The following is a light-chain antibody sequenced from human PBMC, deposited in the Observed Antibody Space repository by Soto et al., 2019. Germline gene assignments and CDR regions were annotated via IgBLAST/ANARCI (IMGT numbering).Light chain of an antibody. CDR1: QSVSSSY. J-gene: IGKJ2*03. V-gene: IGKV3-20*01. Sequence: EIVLTQSPGTLSLSPGERATLSCSASQSVSSSYLAWYQQKPGQAPRLLIYGASSRATGIPDRFSGSGSGTDFTLTISRLEPEDFAVYYCQQYGNSPPHSFGQGTKVDIK. CDR3: QQYGNSPPHS. CDR2: GAS.